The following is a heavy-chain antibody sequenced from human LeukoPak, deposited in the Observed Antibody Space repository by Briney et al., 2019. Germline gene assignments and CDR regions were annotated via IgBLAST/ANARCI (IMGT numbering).Heavy chain of an antibody. CDR2: IYSGGST. J-gene: IGHJ3*02. CDR1: GFTVSSNY. D-gene: IGHD2-21*01. Sequence: PGGSLRLSCAASGFTVSSNYMSWVRQAPGKGLEWVSVIYSGGSTYYADSVKGRFTISRDNSKNTLYLQMNSLRAEDTAVYYCARAHCGGDCYSFVGAFDIWGQGTMVTVSS. CDR3: ARAHCGGDCYSFVGAFDI. V-gene: IGHV3-53*01.